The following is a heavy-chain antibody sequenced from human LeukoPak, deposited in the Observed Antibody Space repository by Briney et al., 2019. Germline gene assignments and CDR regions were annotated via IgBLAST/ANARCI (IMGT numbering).Heavy chain of an antibody. CDR1: GGSISSYY. J-gene: IGHJ3*02. Sequence: NPSETLSLTCTVSGGSISSYYWSWIRQPPGKGLEWIGYIYYSGSTNYNPSLKSRVTISVDTSKNQFSLKLSFVTAADTAVYYCTRSMGRWLVTDAFDIWGQGTMVTVSS. CDR2: IYYSGST. D-gene: IGHD6-19*01. V-gene: IGHV4-59*01. CDR3: TRSMGRWLVTDAFDI.